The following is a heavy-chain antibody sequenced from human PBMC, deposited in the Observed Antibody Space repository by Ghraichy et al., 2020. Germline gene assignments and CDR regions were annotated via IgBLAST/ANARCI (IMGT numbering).Heavy chain of an antibody. J-gene: IGHJ4*02. CDR3: AREGDCSSTSCYGGLDY. Sequence: GESLRLSCAASGFTVSSNYMSWVRQAPGKGLEWVSVIYSGGSTYYADSVKGRFTISRHNSKNTLYLQMNSLRAEDTAVYYCAREGDCSSTSCYGGLDYWGQGTLVTVSS. CDR1: GFTVSSNY. CDR2: IYSGGST. D-gene: IGHD2-2*01. V-gene: IGHV3-53*04.